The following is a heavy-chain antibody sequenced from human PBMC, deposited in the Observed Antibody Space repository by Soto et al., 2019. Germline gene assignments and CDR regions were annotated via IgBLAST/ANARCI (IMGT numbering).Heavy chain of an antibody. CDR1: GGSISSSTYY. D-gene: IGHD3-16*01. CDR3: AIKLGGNYFGMDV. V-gene: IGHV4-39*01. Sequence: SETLSLTCTVSGGSISSSTYYWGWIRQPPGKGLEWIGSFYYSGSTDYNPSLKSRVTISVDTSKNQFSLNLSSVTAADTGVYYCAIKLGGNYFGMDVWGHGTSVTVSS. J-gene: IGHJ6*01. CDR2: FYYSGST.